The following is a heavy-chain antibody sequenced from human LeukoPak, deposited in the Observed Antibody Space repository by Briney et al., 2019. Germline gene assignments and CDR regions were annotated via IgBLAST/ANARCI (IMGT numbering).Heavy chain of an antibody. D-gene: IGHD1-20*01. V-gene: IGHV3-30-3*01. CDR3: ARGLNNWNHFDY. CDR1: GLTFSSYA. CDR2: ISYDGSNK. Sequence: GGSLRLSCAASGLTFSSYAMHWVRQAPGKGLEWVAVISYDGSNKYYADSVKGRFTISRDNSKNTLYLQMNSLRAEDTAVYYCARGLNNWNHFDYWGQGTLVTVSS. J-gene: IGHJ4*02.